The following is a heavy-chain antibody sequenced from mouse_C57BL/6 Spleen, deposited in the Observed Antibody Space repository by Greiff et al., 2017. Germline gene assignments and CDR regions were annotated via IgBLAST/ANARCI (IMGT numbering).Heavy chain of an antibody. CDR3: AREGYGSSPPFAY. D-gene: IGHD1-1*01. CDR2: ISYDGSN. Sequence: EVKLVESGPGLVKPSQSLSLTCSVTGYSITSGYYWNWIRQFPGNKLEWMGYISYDGSNNYNPSLKNRISITRDTSKNQFFLKLNSVTTEDTATYYCAREGYGSSPPFAYWGQGTLVTVSA. CDR1: GYSITSGYY. J-gene: IGHJ3*01. V-gene: IGHV3-6*01.